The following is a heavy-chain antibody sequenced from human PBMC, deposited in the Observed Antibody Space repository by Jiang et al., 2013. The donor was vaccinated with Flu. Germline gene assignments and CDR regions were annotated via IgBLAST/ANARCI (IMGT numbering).Heavy chain of an antibody. D-gene: IGHD1-26*01. CDR1: GFTFSSYA. CDR2: ISYDGSNK. CDR3: ARVRREISYYFDY. V-gene: IGHV3-30-3*01. J-gene: IGHJ4*02. Sequence: VQLLESGGGVVQPGRSLRLSCAASGFTFSSYAMHWVRQAPGKGLEWVAVISYDGSNKYYADSVKGRFTISRDNSKNTLYLQMNSLRAEDTAVYYCARVRREISYYFDYWGQGTLVTVSS.